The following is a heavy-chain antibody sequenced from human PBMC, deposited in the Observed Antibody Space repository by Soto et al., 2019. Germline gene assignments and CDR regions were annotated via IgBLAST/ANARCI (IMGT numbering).Heavy chain of an antibody. J-gene: IGHJ4*02. Sequence: QVHLVQSGAEVKKPGASVKVSCKTSGYTFRTYPIHWVRQAPGQGLEWMGWVDSADGNTKYSQRLQDRITITRDTSASTACMELSSLSSEDTAIYYCARRGGAYCDYWGQGTLVTVSS. D-gene: IGHD1-26*01. CDR1: GYTFRTYP. CDR2: VDSADGNT. CDR3: ARRGGAYCDY. V-gene: IGHV1-3*01.